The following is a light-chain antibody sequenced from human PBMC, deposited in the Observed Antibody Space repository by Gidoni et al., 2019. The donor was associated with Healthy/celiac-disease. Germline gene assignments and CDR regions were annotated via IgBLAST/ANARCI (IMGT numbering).Light chain of an antibody. J-gene: IGKJ5*01. V-gene: IGKV3-11*01. Sequence: EIVLTQSPATLSLSPGERATLSCRASQSVSSYLAWYQQKPGQAPMLLIYDASNRATGIPARFSGSGSGTDFTLTISSLEPEDFAVYYCQQRSNWPLITFXQXTRLEIK. CDR3: QQRSNWPLIT. CDR1: QSVSSY. CDR2: DAS.